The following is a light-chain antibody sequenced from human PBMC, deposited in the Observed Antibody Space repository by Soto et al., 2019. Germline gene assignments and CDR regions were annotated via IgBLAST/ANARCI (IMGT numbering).Light chain of an antibody. Sequence: EIVLTQSPATLSLSPGERATLSCRASQSVSSYLAWYQQKPGQAPRLLIYDASNRATVIPARFSGSESGTDFTSPISSLEPDAFALYYYQQRSNWPLTFGQRTRLHIK. CDR3: QQRSNWPLT. J-gene: IGKJ5*01. CDR1: QSVSSY. V-gene: IGKV3-11*01. CDR2: DAS.